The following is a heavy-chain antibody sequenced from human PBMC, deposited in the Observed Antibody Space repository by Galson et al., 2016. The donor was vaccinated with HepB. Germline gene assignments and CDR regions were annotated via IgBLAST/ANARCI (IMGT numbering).Heavy chain of an antibody. V-gene: IGHV3-7*04. J-gene: IGHJ6*04. Sequence: SLRLSCAASGFTFSSNWMSWVRQAPGKGLEWVANIKQDGTEKYYVDSVKGRFTISRDNAKNTVYLQMNSLRAEDTAVYFCARDSGYCSYSNCKGDAFDLWGNGTTVTVSS. CDR3: ARDSGYCSYSNCKGDAFDL. CDR2: IKQDGTEK. D-gene: IGHD2-15*01. CDR1: GFTFSSNW.